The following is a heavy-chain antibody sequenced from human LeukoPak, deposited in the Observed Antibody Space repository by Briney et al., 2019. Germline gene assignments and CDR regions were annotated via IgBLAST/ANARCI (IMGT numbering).Heavy chain of an antibody. J-gene: IGHJ4*02. V-gene: IGHV3-30*04. D-gene: IGHD6-13*01. CDR2: ISYDGSNK. Sequence: PGGSLRLSCAASGFTFSSYAMHWVRQAPGKGLEWVAVISYDGSNKYYADSVKGRFTISRDNSKNTLYLQMNSLRAEDTAVYYCASGIGAAGTDSDYRGQGTLVTVSS. CDR1: GFTFSSYA. CDR3: ASGIGAAGTDSDY.